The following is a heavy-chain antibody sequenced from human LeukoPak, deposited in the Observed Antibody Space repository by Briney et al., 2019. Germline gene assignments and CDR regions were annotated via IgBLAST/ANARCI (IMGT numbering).Heavy chain of an antibody. V-gene: IGHV2-5*02. Sequence: VSGPTLVNPTQTLTLTCTFSGFSLTTSGVGVGWFRQPPGKALEWLAIIYSDDREFYSPSLNSRLTITKDTSNNQVVLTMTNMDPVDTATHYCAHRRPPAPSGKDWFDPWGQGTLVSVSS. CDR2: IYSDDRE. D-gene: IGHD2-2*01. J-gene: IGHJ5*02. CDR1: GFSLTTSGVG. CDR3: AHRRPPAPSGKDWFDP.